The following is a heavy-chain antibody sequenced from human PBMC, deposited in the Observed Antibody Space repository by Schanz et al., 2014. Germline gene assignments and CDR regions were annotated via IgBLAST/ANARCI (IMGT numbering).Heavy chain of an antibody. J-gene: IGHJ6*02. CDR2: IKISGDV. CDR1: GFSFSDYS. V-gene: IGHV3-48*01. D-gene: IGHD1-20*01. Sequence: VQLVESGGGVVQPGRSLRLSCAASGFSFSDYSMNWVRQAPGKGLEWISYIKISGDVFYTDSVKGRFTISRDNSKNALYLQMNSLRAEDTAVYYCARRITGTHHNPYYHGMDVWGQGTTVTVSS. CDR3: ARRITGTHHNPYYHGMDV.